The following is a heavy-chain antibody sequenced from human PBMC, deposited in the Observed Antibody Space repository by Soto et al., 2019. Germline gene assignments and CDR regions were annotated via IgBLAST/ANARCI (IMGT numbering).Heavy chain of an antibody. CDR2: ISGSGGST. CDR1: GFTFSSYA. Sequence: GGSLRLSCAASGFTFSSYAMSWVRQAPGKGLEWVSAISGSGGSTYYADSVKGRFTISRDNSKNTLYLQMNSLRAEDTAVYYCAKERTYSGYDFDAFDIWGQGTMVTVSS. CDR3: AKERTYSGYDFDAFDI. D-gene: IGHD5-12*01. V-gene: IGHV3-23*01. J-gene: IGHJ3*02.